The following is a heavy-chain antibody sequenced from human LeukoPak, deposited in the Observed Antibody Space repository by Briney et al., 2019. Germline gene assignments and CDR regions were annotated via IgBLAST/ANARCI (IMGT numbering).Heavy chain of an antibody. V-gene: IGHV3-48*04. CDR1: GFTFSSYS. D-gene: IGHD6-13*01. J-gene: IGHJ5*02. CDR3: ARETAARVDWFDP. Sequence: GGSLRLSCAASGFTFSSYSMNWVRQAPGKGLEWVSYISSSSSTIYYADSVKGRFTISRDNAKNTLYLQMNSLRAEDTAVYYCARETAARVDWFDPWGQGTPVTVSS. CDR2: ISSSSSTI.